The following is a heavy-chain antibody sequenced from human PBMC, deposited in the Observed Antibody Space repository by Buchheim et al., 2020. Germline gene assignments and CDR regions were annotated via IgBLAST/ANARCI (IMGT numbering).Heavy chain of an antibody. J-gene: IGHJ6*02. V-gene: IGHV4-61*02. CDR1: GGSISSGSYY. Sequence: QVQLQESGPGLVKPSQTLSLTCTVSGGSISSGSYYCSWIRQPAGKGLEWIGRIYTSGGTNYNPSLKSPVTISVNTAKNQFSLKLSSVTAADTAVYYCASTGIAAAGTRGMDVWGQGTT. D-gene: IGHD6-13*01. CDR3: ASTGIAAAGTRGMDV. CDR2: IYTSGGT.